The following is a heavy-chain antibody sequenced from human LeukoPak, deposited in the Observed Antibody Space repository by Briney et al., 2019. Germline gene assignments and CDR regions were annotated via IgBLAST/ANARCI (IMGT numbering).Heavy chain of an antibody. CDR1: GFTFSSYA. V-gene: IGHV3-23*01. D-gene: IGHD3-22*01. CDR3: AKALPKYYYDSSGYYYDY. Sequence: PWGSLRLSCAASGFTFSSYAMSWVRQAPGKGLEWVSAISGSGGSTYYADPVKGRFTISGATYNNTPHLQINSPAAEDTAVYYCAKALPKYYYDSSGYYYDYWGQGTLVTVSS. CDR2: ISGSGGST. J-gene: IGHJ4*02.